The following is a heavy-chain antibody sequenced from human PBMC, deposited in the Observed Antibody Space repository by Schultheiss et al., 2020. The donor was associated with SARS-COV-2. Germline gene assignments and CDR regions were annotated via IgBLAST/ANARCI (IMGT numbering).Heavy chain of an antibody. J-gene: IGHJ6*02. CDR3: VRDGPAASYGMDV. Sequence: GESLKISCAASGLSVSNNYMTWVRQAPGKGLEWVSVIYSGGNTHYADSVRSRFIISRDNSKNTLYLQMTSLRVEDTAMYYCVRDGPAASYGMDVWGQGTTVTVSS. D-gene: IGHD2-2*01. V-gene: IGHV3-66*01. CDR1: GLSVSNNY. CDR2: IYSGGNT.